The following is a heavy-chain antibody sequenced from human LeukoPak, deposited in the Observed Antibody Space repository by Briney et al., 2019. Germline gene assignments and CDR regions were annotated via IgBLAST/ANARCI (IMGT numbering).Heavy chain of an antibody. CDR3: ARDLSHTFDY. Sequence: GGSLRLSCAASGFAFSSSWMLWVRKAQGKGLVWVSRINSDGTYTNYADSVKGRFTISRDNAKNTLYLQMNSLRAEDKAVYYCARDLSHTFDYWGQGTLFTVSS. CDR2: INSDGTYT. J-gene: IGHJ4*02. V-gene: IGHV3-74*01. CDR1: GFAFSSSW.